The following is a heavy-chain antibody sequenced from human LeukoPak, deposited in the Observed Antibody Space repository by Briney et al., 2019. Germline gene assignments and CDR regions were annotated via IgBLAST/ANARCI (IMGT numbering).Heavy chain of an antibody. V-gene: IGHV1-18*01. CDR3: ARGGPFFSSSSSKEYYFDY. J-gene: IGHJ4*02. CDR1: GYDFINYG. CDR2: ISLYNGNT. Sequence: GASVKVSCKASGYDFINYGITWVRQAPEQGLEWMGWISLYNGNTDYKLQGRVTMTTDTSTSTAYMELRSLRSDDTAVYYCARGGPFFSSSSSKEYYFDYWGQGTLVTVSS. D-gene: IGHD6-6*01.